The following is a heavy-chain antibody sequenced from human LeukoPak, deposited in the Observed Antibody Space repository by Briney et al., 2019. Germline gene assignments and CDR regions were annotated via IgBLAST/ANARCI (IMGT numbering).Heavy chain of an antibody. J-gene: IGHJ3*02. CDR1: GFTFSSYW. Sequence: GGSLRLSCAASGFTFSSYWMSWVRQAPGKGLEWVANIKQDGSEKYYVDSVKGRFTISRDNAKNSLYLQMNSLRAEDTAVYYCARDSFMIVVSTCFDIWGQGTMVTVS. CDR2: IKQDGSEK. D-gene: IGHD3-22*01. V-gene: IGHV3-7*01. CDR3: ARDSFMIVVSTCFDI.